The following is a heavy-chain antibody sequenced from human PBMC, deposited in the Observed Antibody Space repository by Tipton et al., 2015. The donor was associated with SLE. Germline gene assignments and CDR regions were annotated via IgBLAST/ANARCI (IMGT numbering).Heavy chain of an antibody. CDR2: IYYSGST. CDR3: AADQITMIAGRAFDI. D-gene: IGHD3-22*01. J-gene: IGHJ3*02. Sequence: TLSLTCTVSGGSISSSSYSWGWIRQPPGKGLEWIGSIYYSGSTYYNPSLKSRVTISVDTSKNQFSLKLSSVTTADTAVYYCAADQITMIAGRAFDIWGQGTMVTVSS. CDR1: GGSISSSSYS. V-gene: IGHV4-39*01.